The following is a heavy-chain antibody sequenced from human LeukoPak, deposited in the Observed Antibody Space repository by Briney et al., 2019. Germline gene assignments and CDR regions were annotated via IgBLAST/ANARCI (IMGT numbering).Heavy chain of an antibody. CDR1: GYTFTSYG. J-gene: IGHJ5*02. D-gene: IGHD2-2*01. CDR2: ISAYNGNT. Sequence: ASVKVSCKASGYTFTSYGISWVRQAPGQGLEWMGGISAYNGNTNYAQKLQGRVIMTTDTSTSTAYMELRSLRSDDTAVYYCARDAKDIVVVPAAIPQNWFDPWGQGTLVTVSS. V-gene: IGHV1-18*01. CDR3: ARDAKDIVVVPAAIPQNWFDP.